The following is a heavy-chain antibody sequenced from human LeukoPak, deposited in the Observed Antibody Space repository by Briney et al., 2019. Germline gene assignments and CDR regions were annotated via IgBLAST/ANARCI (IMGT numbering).Heavy chain of an antibody. Sequence: GESLKISCKGSGYNFTNYWIGWVRQMPGKGLEWMGIIYPGDSDTRYSPSFQGQVTISADKSISTAYLQWSSLKASDTAMYYCARLDGNSYGYSIGNWYFDLWGRGTLVTVSS. J-gene: IGHJ2*01. CDR3: ARLDGNSYGYSIGNWYFDL. CDR1: GYNFTNYW. D-gene: IGHD5-18*01. CDR2: IYPGDSDT. V-gene: IGHV5-51*01.